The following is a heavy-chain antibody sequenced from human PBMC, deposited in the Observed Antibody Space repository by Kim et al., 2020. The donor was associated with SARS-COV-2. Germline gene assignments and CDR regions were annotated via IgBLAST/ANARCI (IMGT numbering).Heavy chain of an antibody. CDR3: ASPKVATGIADAFDI. J-gene: IGHJ3*02. V-gene: IGHV1-46*01. D-gene: IGHD5-12*01. CDR2: INPSGGST. Sequence: ASVKVSCKASGYTFTSYYMHWVRQAPGQGLEWMGIINPSGGSTSYAQKFQGRVTMTRDTSTSTVYMELSSLRSEDTAVYYCASPKVATGIADAFDIWGQGTMVTVSS. CDR1: GYTFTSYY.